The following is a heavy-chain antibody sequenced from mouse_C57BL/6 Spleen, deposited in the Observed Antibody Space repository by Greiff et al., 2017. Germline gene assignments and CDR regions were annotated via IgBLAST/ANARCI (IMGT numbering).Heavy chain of an antibody. D-gene: IGHD1-1*01. Sequence: VQLQQSGPELVKPGASVKISCKASGYAFSSSWMNWVKQRPGKGLEWIGRIYPGDGDTNYNGKFKGKATLTADKSSSTAYMQLSSLTSEDSAVCFCARPYYYGPFAYWGQGTLVTVSA. CDR3: ARPYYYGPFAY. CDR2: IYPGDGDT. J-gene: IGHJ3*01. V-gene: IGHV1-82*01. CDR1: GYAFSSSW.